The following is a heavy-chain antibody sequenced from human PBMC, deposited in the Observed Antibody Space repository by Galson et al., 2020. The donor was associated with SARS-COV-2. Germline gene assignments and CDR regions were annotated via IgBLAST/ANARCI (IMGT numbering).Heavy chain of an antibody. V-gene: IGHV3-53*01. Sequence: GGSLRLSCAASGFIFSNFYMSWVRQAPGKGLEWVSVIYGDGTTYYADTVKGRFTISRDNSRNTLFLQMSDLRAEDTATYFCGTDPYGGSIGGWGQGTLVSVTS. CDR1: GFIFSNFY. CDR3: GTDPYGGSIGG. J-gene: IGHJ4*02. CDR2: IYGDGTT. D-gene: IGHD4-17*01.